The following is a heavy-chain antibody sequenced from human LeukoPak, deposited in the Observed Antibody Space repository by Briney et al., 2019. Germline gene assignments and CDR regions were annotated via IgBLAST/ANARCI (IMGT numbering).Heavy chain of an antibody. J-gene: IGHJ4*02. CDR3: AREGGQQWLVDY. CDR2: INPSGGST. V-gene: IGHV1-46*01. D-gene: IGHD6-19*01. CDR1: GYTFTSYY. Sequence: GASVKVSCKASGYTFTSYYMHWVRQAPGQGLEWMGIINPSGGSTSYAQKFQGRVTMTRDTSTSTVYMELSSLRSEDTAVYHCAREGGQQWLVDYWGQGTLVTVSS.